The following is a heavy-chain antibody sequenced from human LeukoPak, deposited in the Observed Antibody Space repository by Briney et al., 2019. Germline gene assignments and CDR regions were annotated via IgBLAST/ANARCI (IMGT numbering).Heavy chain of an antibody. Sequence: SETLSLTCTVSGGSFSSSSYNWGWIRQPPGKGLEWIGEINHSGSTYYNPSLKSRVTISVDTSKNQFSLKLSSVTAADTAVYYCARQYSGSYGAFDIWGQGTMVTVSS. J-gene: IGHJ3*02. CDR3: ARQYSGSYGAFDI. CDR1: GGSFSSSSYN. V-gene: IGHV4-39*01. CDR2: INHSGST. D-gene: IGHD1-26*01.